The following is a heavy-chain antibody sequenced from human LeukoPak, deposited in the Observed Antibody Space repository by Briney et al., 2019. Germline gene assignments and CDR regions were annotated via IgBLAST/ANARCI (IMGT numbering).Heavy chain of an antibody. Sequence: GGSLRLSCAASGFTFSSYSMNWVRQAPGKGLGWGSYISSYSSTIYYADFVRGRFTISRDNSKNTLYLQMTSLRAEDAAVYFCAKARVTSCRGAYCYPFDSWGQGTLVTVSS. J-gene: IGHJ4*02. D-gene: IGHD2-21*01. CDR3: AKARVTSCRGAYCYPFDS. CDR1: GFTFSSYS. V-gene: IGHV3-48*01. CDR2: ISSYSSTI.